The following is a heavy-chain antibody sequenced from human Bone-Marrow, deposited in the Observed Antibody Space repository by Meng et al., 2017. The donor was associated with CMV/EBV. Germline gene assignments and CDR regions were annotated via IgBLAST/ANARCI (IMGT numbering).Heavy chain of an antibody. CDR2: ISYDGSNK. Sequence: QVQLVESGGGGVQPGRSLSLSCAASGCTFSSYAMHWVRQAPGKGLECVAVISYDGSNKYYADSVKGRFTISRDNSKNTLYLQMNSLRAEDTAVYYCARGPGGGDNFDYWGQGTLVTVSS. V-gene: IGHV3-30-3*01. CDR3: ARGPGGGDNFDY. J-gene: IGHJ4*02. CDR1: GCTFSSYA. D-gene: IGHD4-17*01.